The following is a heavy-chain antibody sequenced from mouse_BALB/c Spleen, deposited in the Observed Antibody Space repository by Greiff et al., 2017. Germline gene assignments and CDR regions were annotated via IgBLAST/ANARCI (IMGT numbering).Heavy chain of an antibody. CDR3: NACNYGSSPYYFDY. Sequence: VQLQQSGAELVRSGASVKLSCTASGFNIKDYYMHWVKQRPEQGLEWIGWIDPENGDTEYAPKFQGKATMTADTSSNTAYLQLSSLTSEDTAVYYCNACNYGSSPYYFDYWGQGTSVTVSS. CDR2: IDPENGDT. D-gene: IGHD1-1*01. V-gene: IGHV14-4*02. CDR1: GFNIKDYY. J-gene: IGHJ4*01.